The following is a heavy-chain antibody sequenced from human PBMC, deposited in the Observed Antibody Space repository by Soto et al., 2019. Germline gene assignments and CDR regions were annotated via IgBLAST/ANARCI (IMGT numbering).Heavy chain of an antibody. CDR3: ASRGDDVWGSYRDY. V-gene: IGHV4-39*01. J-gene: IGHJ4*02. CDR1: GCSISSSSYY. CDR2: IYYRGST. Sequence: QLQLQESGPGLVKPSETLSLTCTVSGCSISSSSYYWGWIRQPPGQGLEWIGSIYYRGSTYYNPSLKRRVTISVDTYKNQFSLKLSSVTDADTTVYYCASRGDDVWGSYRDYWGPGTLVTVSS. D-gene: IGHD3-16*01.